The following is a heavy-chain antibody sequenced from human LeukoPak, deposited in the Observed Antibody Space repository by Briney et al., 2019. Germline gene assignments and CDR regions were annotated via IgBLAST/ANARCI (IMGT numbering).Heavy chain of an antibody. J-gene: IGHJ2*01. Sequence: SSETLSLTCTVSGGSIRNYYWSWIRQPPGKGLEWIGYIYYSGSTNYNPSLKSRVTISVDTSKTQFSLKLSSVTAADTAVYYCARVYYSSSYDYWYFDLWGRGTLVTVSS. CDR3: ARVYYSSSYDYWYFDL. CDR2: IYYSGST. CDR1: GGSIRNYY. V-gene: IGHV4-59*01. D-gene: IGHD6-13*01.